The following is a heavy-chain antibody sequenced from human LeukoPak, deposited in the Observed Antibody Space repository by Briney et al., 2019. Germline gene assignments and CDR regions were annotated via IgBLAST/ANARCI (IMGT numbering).Heavy chain of an antibody. J-gene: IGHJ4*02. CDR2: ISGSGGST. D-gene: IGHD4-17*01. V-gene: IGHV3-23*01. CDR3: AKDRDGDLIQ. Sequence: GGPLRLYCAASGFTFSSYAMSWVRQAPGKGLEWVSAISGSGGSTYYADSVKGRFTISRDNSKNTLYLQMNSLRAEDTAVYYCAKDRDGDLIQWGQGTLVTVSS. CDR1: GFTFSSYA.